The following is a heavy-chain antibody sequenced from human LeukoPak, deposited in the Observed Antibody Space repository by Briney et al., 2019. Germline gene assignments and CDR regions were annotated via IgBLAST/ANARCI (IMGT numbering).Heavy chain of an antibody. V-gene: IGHV1-46*01. CDR2: INPSGGST. D-gene: IGHD6-19*01. J-gene: IGHJ3*02. Sequence: ASVKVSCKASGYTFTSYYMHWVRQAPGQGLEWMGIINPSGGSTSYAQKFQGRVTMTRDMSTSTVYMELSSLRSDDTAVYYCAREYAGYSSGWYSAFDIWGQGTMVTVSS. CDR3: AREYAGYSSGWYSAFDI. CDR1: GYTFTSYY.